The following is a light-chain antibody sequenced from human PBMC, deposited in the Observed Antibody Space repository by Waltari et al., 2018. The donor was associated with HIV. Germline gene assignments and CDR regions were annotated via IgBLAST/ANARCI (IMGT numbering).Light chain of an antibody. J-gene: IGLJ1*01. CDR1: NIGLMR. V-gene: IGLV3-21*02. CDR3: QVWDMTSDHFV. CDR2: DDV. Sequence: YVLTQPTSVSVAPGQPARIPCGGNNIGLMRLHWSRHRLGQVPALVVYDDVERPSGMTDRISGSNSGNTATLLITGAEVGDEDEYYCQVWDMTSDHFVFGPGTTVTVL.